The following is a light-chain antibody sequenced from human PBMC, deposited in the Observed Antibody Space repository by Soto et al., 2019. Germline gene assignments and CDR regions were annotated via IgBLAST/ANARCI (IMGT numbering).Light chain of an antibody. CDR3: ISYTSKSTGV. CDR1: SSDVGGYNY. CDR2: EVS. Sequence: QSALTQPASVSGSPGQWITLSCTGTSSDVGGYNYVSWFQQHPGIVPILMIYEVSNGPSGVSNRFSGSKSVNTASLTISGLQSEDEAYYYCISYTSKSTGVFCGGTKLTVL. J-gene: IGLJ2*01. V-gene: IGLV2-14*01.